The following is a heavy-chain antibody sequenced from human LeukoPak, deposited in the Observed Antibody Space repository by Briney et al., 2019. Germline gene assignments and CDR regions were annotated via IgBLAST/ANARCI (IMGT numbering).Heavy chain of an antibody. CDR2: IRSKAYGETT. J-gene: IGHJ4*02. V-gene: IGHV3-49*04. Sequence: GGSLRLSCAASGFTFSDHYMDWVRQAPGKGLEWVGFIRSKAYGETTEYAASVKGRFTISRDDSKSIAYLQMNSLKTEDTAVYYCTRVNYDILTGYYLFDYWGQGTLVTVSS. CDR1: GFTFSDHY. CDR3: TRVNYDILTGYYLFDY. D-gene: IGHD3-9*01.